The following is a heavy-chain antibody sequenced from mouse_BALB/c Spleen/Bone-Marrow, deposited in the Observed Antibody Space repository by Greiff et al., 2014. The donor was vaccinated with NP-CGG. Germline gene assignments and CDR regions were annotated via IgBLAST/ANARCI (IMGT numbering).Heavy chain of an antibody. D-gene: IGHD2-2*01. CDR2: IRLKSNNYAT. V-gene: IGHV6-6*02. J-gene: IGHJ3*01. CDR1: GFTFSNYW. CDR3: TRRGYDGFAH. Sequence: DVMLVESGGGLVQPGGSMKLSCVASGFTFSNYWMNWVRQSPEKGLEWVAEIRLKSNNYATHYAESVKGRFTISRDDSKSSVYLQMNNLRAEDTGIYYCTRRGYDGFAHWGQGTLVTVSA.